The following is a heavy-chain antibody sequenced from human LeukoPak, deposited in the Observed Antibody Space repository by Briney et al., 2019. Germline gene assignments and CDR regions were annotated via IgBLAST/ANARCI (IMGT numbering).Heavy chain of an antibody. Sequence: GGSLRLSCAASGFTFIDYDMHWVRQVIGKGLEWVSAIGIRGDTHYSGSVKGRFTISRENAESSLYLQMNSLRAEDTAVYYCARGGILVYGIDEFDYWGRGTLVTVSS. CDR3: ARGGILVYGIDEFDY. D-gene: IGHD2-8*01. CDR2: IGIRGDT. V-gene: IGHV3-13*01. J-gene: IGHJ4*02. CDR1: GFTFIDYD.